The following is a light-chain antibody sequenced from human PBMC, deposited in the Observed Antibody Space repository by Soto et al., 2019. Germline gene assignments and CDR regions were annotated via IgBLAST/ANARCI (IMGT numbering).Light chain of an antibody. J-gene: IGLJ2*01. CDR2: EVI. V-gene: IGLV2-14*01. CDR1: SSDVGGYNY. Sequence: QSALTQPGSVSGSPGQSVTISCAGTSSDVGGYNYVSWYQQHPGKAPKLMIYEVINRPSGVSNRFSGSKSGNTASLTISGLHAADEADYYCSSYKTSSPVVFGGGTKLTVL. CDR3: SSYKTSSPVV.